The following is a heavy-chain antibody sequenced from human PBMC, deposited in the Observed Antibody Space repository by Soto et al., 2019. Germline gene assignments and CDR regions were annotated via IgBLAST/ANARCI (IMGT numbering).Heavy chain of an antibody. V-gene: IGHV1-69*12. CDR2: IIPIFGTA. CDR3: ARGYIAVADTVNWFDP. CDR1: GGTFSSYA. D-gene: IGHD6-19*01. Sequence: QVQLVQSGAEVKKPGSSVKVSCKASGGTFSSYAISWVRQAPGQGLEWMGGIIPIFGTANYAQKFQGRVTITADESTSTAYMVLSSLRSEDTAVYYCARGYIAVADTVNWFDPWGQGTLVTVSS. J-gene: IGHJ5*02.